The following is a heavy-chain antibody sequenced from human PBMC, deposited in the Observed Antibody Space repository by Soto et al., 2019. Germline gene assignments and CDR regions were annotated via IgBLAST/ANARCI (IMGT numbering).Heavy chain of an antibody. CDR1: GGSIINYY. Sequence: QVQLQESGPRLVKPSETLSLTCTVSGGSIINYYWSWIRQTPGKGLEWIGYIYYSGSTSYNPSLRSRVTISVDTSKNHFSLKLSSVTAADTAVYYCARHVPYRSSTSHCAYGMDVWGQGTTVTVSS. V-gene: IGHV4-59*08. CDR3: ARHVPYRSSTSHCAYGMDV. D-gene: IGHD2-2*01. J-gene: IGHJ6*02. CDR2: IYYSGST.